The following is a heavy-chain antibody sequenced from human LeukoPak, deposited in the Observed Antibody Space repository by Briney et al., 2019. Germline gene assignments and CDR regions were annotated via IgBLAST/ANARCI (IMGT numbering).Heavy chain of an antibody. J-gene: IGHJ4*02. CDR1: AFTFSDYS. Sequence: GGSLRLSCAASAFTFSDYSMNWVRQVPGKGLEWISYISGRSSTIYYADSVRGRFTISRDNAKNSMYLQMNSLRAEDTAVYYCARDRLTSGSYFFDYWGQGTLVTVSS. D-gene: IGHD1-26*01. CDR2: ISGRSSTI. CDR3: ARDRLTSGSYFFDY. V-gene: IGHV3-48*01.